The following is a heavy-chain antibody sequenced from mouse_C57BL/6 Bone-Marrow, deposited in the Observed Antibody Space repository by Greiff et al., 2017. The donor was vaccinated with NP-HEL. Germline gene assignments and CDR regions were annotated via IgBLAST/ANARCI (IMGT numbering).Heavy chain of an antibody. CDR3: ARLLYAMDY. J-gene: IGHJ4*01. D-gene: IGHD1-1*01. CDR2: INPRTGGT. Sequence: VQLQQSGPELVKPGASVKISCKASGYSFTGYYMNWVKQSPEKSLEWIGEINPRTGGTTYNQKFKAKATLTVDKSSSTAYMQLKSLTSEDSAVYYCARLLYAMDYWGQGTSVTVSS. V-gene: IGHV1-42*01. CDR1: GYSFTGYY.